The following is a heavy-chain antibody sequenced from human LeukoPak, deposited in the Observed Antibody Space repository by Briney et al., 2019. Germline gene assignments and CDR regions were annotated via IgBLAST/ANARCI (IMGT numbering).Heavy chain of an antibody. J-gene: IGHJ4*02. CDR1: GFTFSNAW. CDR2: IKSKTDGGTT. V-gene: IGHV3-15*01. Sequence: GGSLRLSCAASGFTFSNAWMTWVHQAPGKGLEWVGRIKSKTDGGTTDYAAPVKGRFTISRDDSKNTLYLQMNSLKTEDTAVYYCTTGYYGDYVPGEAFDYWGQGTLVTVSS. D-gene: IGHD4-17*01. CDR3: TTGYYGDYVPGEAFDY.